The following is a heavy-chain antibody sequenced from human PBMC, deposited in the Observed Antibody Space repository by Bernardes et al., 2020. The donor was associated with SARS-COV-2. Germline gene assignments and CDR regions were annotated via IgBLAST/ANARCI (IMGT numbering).Heavy chain of an antibody. CDR3: ARERVAIAVADQLFDY. Sequence: ASVKVSCKASGYTFTSYAMHWVRQAPGQRLEWMGWINAGNGNTKYSQKFQGRVTITRDTSASTAYMELSSLRSEDTAVYYCARERVAIAVADQLFDYWGQGTLVTVSS. V-gene: IGHV1-3*01. D-gene: IGHD6-19*01. CDR1: GYTFTSYA. CDR2: INAGNGNT. J-gene: IGHJ4*02.